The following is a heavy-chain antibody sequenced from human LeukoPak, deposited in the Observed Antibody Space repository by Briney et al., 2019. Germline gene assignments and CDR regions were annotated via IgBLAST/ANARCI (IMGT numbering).Heavy chain of an antibody. Sequence: PGGSLRLSCAASGFIVNSYAMSWVRQAPGKGLAWVSLIYSDGVTQYADSVKGRFTISRESAKNSFYLQMNSLNAGDTAVYFCARAVAGTDEIDSWGQGTLVTVSS. CDR1: GFIVNSYA. V-gene: IGHV3-66*01. J-gene: IGHJ4*02. CDR2: IYSDGVT. D-gene: IGHD6-19*01. CDR3: ARAVAGTDEIDS.